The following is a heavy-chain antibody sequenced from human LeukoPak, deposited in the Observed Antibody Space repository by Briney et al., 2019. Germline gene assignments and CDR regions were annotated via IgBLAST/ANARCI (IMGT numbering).Heavy chain of an antibody. Sequence: EALQISCPGSGYGSSNFWIAWVRQMTGQGLEWSGIIYHVDHDTSYSSSFQGQVTISADRSISTAYLQWSRLKASDTAVYYCARRRGSFQGDYKFDFWGQGTLVTVSS. CDR2: IYHVDHDT. D-gene: IGHD1-26*01. V-gene: IGHV5-51*01. CDR1: GYGSSNFW. CDR3: ARRRGSFQGDYKFDF. J-gene: IGHJ4*02.